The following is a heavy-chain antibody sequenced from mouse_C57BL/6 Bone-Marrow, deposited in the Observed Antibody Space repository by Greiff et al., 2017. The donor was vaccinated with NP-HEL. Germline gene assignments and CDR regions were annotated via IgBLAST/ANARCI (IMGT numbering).Heavy chain of an antibody. V-gene: IGHV5-15*01. CDR2: ISNLAYSI. Sequence: EVKLVESGGGLVQPGGSLKLSCAASGFTFSDYGMAWVRQAPRKGPEWVAFISNLAYSIYYADTVTGRFTISSENAKNTLYLEMGGLRSEDTAMYYCARLDYGSSSYYAMDDWGQGTSVTVSS. D-gene: IGHD1-1*01. CDR1: GFTFSDYG. J-gene: IGHJ4*01. CDR3: ARLDYGSSSYYAMDD.